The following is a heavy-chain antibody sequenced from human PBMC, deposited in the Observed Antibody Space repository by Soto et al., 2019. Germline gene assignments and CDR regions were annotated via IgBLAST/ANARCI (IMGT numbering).Heavy chain of an antibody. CDR2: ISYSGTT. D-gene: IGHD5-12*01. J-gene: IGHJ5*02. V-gene: IGHV4-30-4*01. CDR1: GDSISSVYNY. Sequence: QVQLQESGPGLMKPSQTLSLTCTVSGDSISSVYNYWSWILQPPGEGLEWIGFISYSGTTSYSPSLKSRLAISLDTSKNQFSLSLTSVTAADTAVYYCARGRGYSYGLDPWGQGTLVTVSS. CDR3: ARGRGYSYGLDP.